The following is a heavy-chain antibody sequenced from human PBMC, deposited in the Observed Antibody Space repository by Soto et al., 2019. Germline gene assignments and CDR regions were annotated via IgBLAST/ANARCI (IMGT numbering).Heavy chain of an antibody. J-gene: IGHJ4*02. CDR1: GYTLTELS. CDR3: ATLPSGGLTPNLGCY. Sequence: ASVKVSCKVSGYTLTELSMHWVRQAPGKGLEWMGGFDPEDGETIYAQKFQGRVTMTEDTSTDTAYMELSSLRAEDTAVYYCATLPSGGLTPNLGCYWGQGTLVTVSS. V-gene: IGHV1-24*01. CDR2: FDPEDGET. D-gene: IGHD6-19*01.